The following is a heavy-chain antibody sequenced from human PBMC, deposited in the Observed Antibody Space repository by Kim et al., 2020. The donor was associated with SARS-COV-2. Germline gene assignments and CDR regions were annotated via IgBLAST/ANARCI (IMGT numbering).Heavy chain of an antibody. V-gene: IGHV4-59*08. CDR1: GVSVNRYY. D-gene: IGHD2-15*01. CDR3: ARHWDKDTGLDPLDL. CDR2: THHSGNA. Sequence: SETLSLTCTVSGVSVNRYYWSWIRQPPGGGLEWIGYTHHSGNANHVPSLWSRVTMSVDTAKNLISLKLRSVSAADTAVYYCARHWDKDTGLDPLDLWGQGTMVTVSS. J-gene: IGHJ3*01.